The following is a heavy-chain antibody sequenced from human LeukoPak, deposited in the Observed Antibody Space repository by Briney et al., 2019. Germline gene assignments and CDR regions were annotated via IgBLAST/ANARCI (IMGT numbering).Heavy chain of an antibody. V-gene: IGHV4-38-2*01. J-gene: IGHJ4*02. CDR2: IYHSVST. D-gene: IGHD6-13*01. Sequence: PSQTLSLTCAVSGYSISSGYYWGWIRQPPGKGLEWIGSIYHSVSTYYNPSLKSRVTISVDTSKNQFSLKLSSVTAADTAVYYCASTIAAAANFDYWGQGTLVTVSS. CDR3: ASTIAAAANFDY. CDR1: GYSISSGYY.